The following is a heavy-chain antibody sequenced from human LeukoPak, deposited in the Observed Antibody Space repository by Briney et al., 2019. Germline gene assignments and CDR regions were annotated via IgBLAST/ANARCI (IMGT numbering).Heavy chain of an antibody. J-gene: IGHJ6*04. CDR2: ISAYNGNT. CDR1: GGTFSSYA. Sequence: GASVKVSCKASGGTFSSYAFSWVRQAPGQGLEWMGWISAYNGNTNYAQKLQGRVTMTTDTSTSTAYMELRSLRSDDTAVYCCARDDFYGGATEMDVWGKGTTVTISS. V-gene: IGHV1-18*01. D-gene: IGHD1-26*01. CDR3: ARDDFYGGATEMDV.